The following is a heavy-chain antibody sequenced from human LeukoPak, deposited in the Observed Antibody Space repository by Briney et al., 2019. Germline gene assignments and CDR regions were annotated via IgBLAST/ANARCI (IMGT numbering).Heavy chain of an antibody. J-gene: IGHJ4*02. D-gene: IGHD3-22*01. CDR1: GGTFSSYA. CDR3: ARVVYYDSSDLYYFDY. Sequence: ASVKVSCKASGGTFSSYAISWVRQAPGQGLEWMGGIIPIFGTANYARKFQGRVTITADESTSTAYMELSSLRSEDTAVYYCARVVYYDSSDLYYFDYWGQGTLVTVSS. CDR2: IIPIFGTA. V-gene: IGHV1-69*13.